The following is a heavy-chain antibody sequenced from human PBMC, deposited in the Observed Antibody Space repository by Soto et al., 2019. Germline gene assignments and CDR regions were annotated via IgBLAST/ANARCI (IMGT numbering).Heavy chain of an antibody. J-gene: IGHJ5*02. CDR1: GFTFDSHG. Sequence: QVQLVESGGGAVQPGRSLRLSCAASGFTFDSHGMHWVRQAPGKGLEWVAVISSDGNNKYYADSVKGRFTISRDNFNNILYLLRSRLSAEDTAVYYCAKDLLPNTVTTCGSWGQGNLVTVSS. V-gene: IGHV3-30*18. CDR3: AKDLLPNTVTTCGS. D-gene: IGHD4-17*01. CDR2: ISSDGNNK.